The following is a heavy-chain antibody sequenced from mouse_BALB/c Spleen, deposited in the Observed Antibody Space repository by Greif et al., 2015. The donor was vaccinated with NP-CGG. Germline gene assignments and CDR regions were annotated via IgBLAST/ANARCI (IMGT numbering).Heavy chain of an antibody. CDR1: GYTFTDYY. V-gene: IGHV1-84*02. J-gene: IGHJ4*01. CDR2: IYPGSGNT. CDR3: ARRTGTEAMDY. D-gene: IGHD4-1*01. Sequence: LMESGPELVKPGASVKISCKASGYTFTDYYINWVKQKPGQGLEWIGWIYPGSGNTKYNEKSKGKATLTVDTSSSTAYMQFSSLTSEDTAVYFCARRTGTEAMDYWGQGTSVTVSS.